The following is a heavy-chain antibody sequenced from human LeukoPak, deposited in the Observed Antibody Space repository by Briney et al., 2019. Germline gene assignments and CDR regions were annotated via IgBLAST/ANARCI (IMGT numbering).Heavy chain of an antibody. CDR3: AREISTLFGVVTMRFDP. J-gene: IGHJ5*02. V-gene: IGHV4-4*07. D-gene: IGHD3-3*01. CDR1: GVSISSFY. Sequence: SETLSLTCTVSGVSISSFYWSWIRQPAGKGLEWIGRIHTSGSTNYNPSPKSRVTMSADTSKKQFTLNLRSVTAADTAVYYCAREISTLFGVVTMRFDPWGQGTLVIVSS. CDR2: IHTSGST.